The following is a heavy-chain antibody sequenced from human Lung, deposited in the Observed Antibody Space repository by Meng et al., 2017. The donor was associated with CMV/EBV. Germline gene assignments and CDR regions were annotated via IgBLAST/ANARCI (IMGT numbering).Heavy chain of an antibody. CDR3: ARGYCTDGECYRQGDAFDP. Sequence: SETLSLTCAVSGGSIGTGDFYWTWIRQPPGRGLEWIGYIHDIGTTYYNPSLKSRLTISKDTSKNQFSLILASVTAADTAVYFCARGYCTDGECYRQGDAFDPWXQGPXVTVSS. CDR2: IHDIGTT. V-gene: IGHV4-30-4*08. CDR1: GGSIGTGDFY. D-gene: IGHD2-8*01. J-gene: IGHJ5*02.